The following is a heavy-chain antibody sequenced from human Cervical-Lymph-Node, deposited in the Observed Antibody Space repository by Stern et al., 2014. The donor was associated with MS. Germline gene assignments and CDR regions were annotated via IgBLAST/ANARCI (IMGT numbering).Heavy chain of an antibody. CDR2: IWYNGSNP. V-gene: IGHV3-33*01. CDR3: ASAYSSSYYYFDY. D-gene: IGHD6-13*01. J-gene: IGHJ4*02. Sequence: VQLVESGGGLVQPGRSLRLSCAASGFSFSRYAMHWVRQAPGKGLEWVALIWYNGSNPYYADSVTDRCTISRDNFKNTLYLQMNGLRAEDTAVYYCASAYSSSYYYFDYWGQGTLVTVSS. CDR1: GFSFSRYA.